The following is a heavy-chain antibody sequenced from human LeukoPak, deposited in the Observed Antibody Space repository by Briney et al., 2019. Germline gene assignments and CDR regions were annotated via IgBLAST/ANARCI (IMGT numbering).Heavy chain of an antibody. CDR2: IYYSGST. CDR3: AGGNTVTKSFDY. CDR1: GGSISSYY. J-gene: IGHJ4*02. Sequence: TSSETLSLTCTVSGGSISSYYWSWIRQPPGKGLEWIGYIYYSGSTNYNPSLKSRVTISVDTSKNQFSLKLSSVTAADTAVYYCAGGNTVTKSFDYWGQGILVTVSS. D-gene: IGHD4-11*01. V-gene: IGHV4-59*01.